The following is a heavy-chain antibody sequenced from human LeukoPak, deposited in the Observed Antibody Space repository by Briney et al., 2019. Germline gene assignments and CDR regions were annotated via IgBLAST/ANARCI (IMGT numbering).Heavy chain of an antibody. CDR2: MNPNSGNT. J-gene: IGHJ6*03. CDR1: GYTFTSYD. Sequence: ASVKVSCKASGYTFTSYDINWVRQATGQGLEWMGWMNPNSGNTGYAQKFQGRVTITRNTSISTAYMELSSLRSEDTAVYYCARGPNYDFWSGYWNYYYYMDVWSKGTTVTVSS. CDR3: ARGPNYDFWSGYWNYYYYMDV. V-gene: IGHV1-8*03. D-gene: IGHD3-3*01.